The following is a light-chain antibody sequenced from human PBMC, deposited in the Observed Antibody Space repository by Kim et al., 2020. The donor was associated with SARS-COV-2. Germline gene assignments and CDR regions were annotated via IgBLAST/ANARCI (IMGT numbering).Light chain of an antibody. CDR3: QSYDSSLSGWV. J-gene: IGLJ3*02. Sequence: RVTISCTGSSSNIGAGYDVHWYQQFPGIAPKFLIYGNTNRPSGVPDRFSGSKSGTSASLAITGLQAEDEADYYCQSYDSSLSGWVFGGGTQLTVL. V-gene: IGLV1-40*01. CDR1: SSNIGAGYD. CDR2: GNT.